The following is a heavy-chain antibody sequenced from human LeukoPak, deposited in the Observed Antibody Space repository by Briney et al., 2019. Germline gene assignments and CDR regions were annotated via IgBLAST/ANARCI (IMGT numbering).Heavy chain of an antibody. V-gene: IGHV1-69*05. CDR3: ARSPTYYDFWSGYYTGRDCYYMDV. CDR1: GGTFSSYA. Sequence: GASVKVSCKASGGTFSSYAISWVRQAPGQGLEWMGGIIPIFGTANYAQKFQGRVTITTDESTSTAYMELSSLRSEDTAVYYCARSPTYYDFWSGYYTGRDCYYMDVWGKGTTVTVSS. CDR2: IIPIFGTA. D-gene: IGHD3-3*01. J-gene: IGHJ6*03.